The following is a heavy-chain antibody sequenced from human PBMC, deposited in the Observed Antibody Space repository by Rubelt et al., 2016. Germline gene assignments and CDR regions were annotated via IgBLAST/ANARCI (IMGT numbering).Heavy chain of an antibody. CDR2: IYYSGST. Sequence: QVQLQESGPGLVKPSETLSLTCTVSGGSISSYYWSWIRQPPGKGLEWIGYIYYSGSTNYNPSLTSRVTISVDTSKKQFSLKRSSVTAADTAVDYCGRRRVGELLNYDYYYMDGWGKGTTVTVSS. D-gene: IGHD3-10*01. CDR1: GGSISSYY. J-gene: IGHJ6*03. V-gene: IGHV4-59*12. CDR3: GRRRVGELLNYDYYYMDG.